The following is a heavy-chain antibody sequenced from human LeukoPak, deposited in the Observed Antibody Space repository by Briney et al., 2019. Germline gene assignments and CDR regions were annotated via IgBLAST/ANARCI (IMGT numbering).Heavy chain of an antibody. CDR3: ARSRLRRYVYFDY. CDR1: RFTFLSYG. CDR2: IWYDGSNK. V-gene: IGHV3-33*01. D-gene: IGHD3-16*01. J-gene: IGHJ4*02. Sequence: GGSLRLSCAASRFTFLSYGMHWVRQAPGKGLEWVAVIWYDGSNKYYADSVKGRFTISRDNSKNTLYLQMNSLRAEDTSVYCRARSRLRRYVYFDYWGQGTLVTVSS.